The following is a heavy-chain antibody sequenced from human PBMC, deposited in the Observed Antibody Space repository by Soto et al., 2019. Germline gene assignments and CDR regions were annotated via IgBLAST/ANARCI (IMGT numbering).Heavy chain of an antibody. CDR2: ISGTGSRT. CDR3: AKFGASGSYFQFDY. Sequence: GGSLRLSCAASGFPFINFAMCWVRQSPGKGLEWVSAISGTGSRTWYADSVRARFTVSRDNSKNTLYLQMNSLRDEDTAVYYCAKFGASGSYFQFDYWGPGTLVTVSS. CDR1: GFPFINFA. J-gene: IGHJ4*02. V-gene: IGHV3-23*01. D-gene: IGHD3-10*01.